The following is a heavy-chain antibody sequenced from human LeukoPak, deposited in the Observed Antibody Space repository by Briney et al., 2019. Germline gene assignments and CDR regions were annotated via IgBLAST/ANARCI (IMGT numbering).Heavy chain of an antibody. CDR3: ARGGYYGSGYDWFDP. CDR2: IIPIFGTA. D-gene: IGHD3-10*01. J-gene: IGHJ5*02. V-gene: IGHV1-69*05. Sequence: GASVKVSCKASGGTFSSYAISWVQQAPGQGLEWMGGIIPIFGTANYAQKFQGRVTITTDESTSTAYMELSSLRSEDTAVYYCARGGYYGSGYDWFDPWGQGTLVTVSS. CDR1: GGTFSSYA.